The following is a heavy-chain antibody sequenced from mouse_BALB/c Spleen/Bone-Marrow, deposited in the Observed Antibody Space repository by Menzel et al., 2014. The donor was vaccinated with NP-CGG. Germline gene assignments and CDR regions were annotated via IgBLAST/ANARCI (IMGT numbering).Heavy chain of an antibody. Sequence: QVQLQQSASELARPGASVRLSCRASGYTFTGYTMQWVKQRPGQGLEWIGSIVPRSGYTDYNQKFKDKTTLTADKSSSTAYMQLSRLTSEDSAVYYCAREDITPAYFDYWGQGTALTVSS. CDR1: GYTFTGYT. V-gene: IGHV1-4*02. CDR3: AREDITPAYFDY. CDR2: IVPRSGYT. D-gene: IGHD1-2*01. J-gene: IGHJ2*01.